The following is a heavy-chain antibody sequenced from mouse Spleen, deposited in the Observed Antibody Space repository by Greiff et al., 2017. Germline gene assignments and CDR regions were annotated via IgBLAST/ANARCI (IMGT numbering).Heavy chain of an antibody. Sequence: EVQLQQSGPGLVKPSQSLSLTCSVTGYSITSGYYWNWIRQFPGNKLEWMGYISYDGSNNYNPSLKNRISITRDTSKNQFFLKLNSVTTEDTATYYCARRQLTVVAPYAMDYWGQGTSVTVSS. CDR1: GYSITSGYY. J-gene: IGHJ4*01. D-gene: IGHD1-1*01. CDR2: ISYDGSN. V-gene: IGHV3-6*01. CDR3: ARRQLTVVAPYAMDY.